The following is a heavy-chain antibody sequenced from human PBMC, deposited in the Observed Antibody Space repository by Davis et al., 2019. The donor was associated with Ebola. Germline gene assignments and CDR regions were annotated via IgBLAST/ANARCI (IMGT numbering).Heavy chain of an antibody. V-gene: IGHV2-26*01. D-gene: IGHD3-3*01. CDR3: ARLTYYDFWSGYELWYFDL. J-gene: IGHJ2*01. Sequence: SGPTLVKPTETLTLTCTVSEFSLSNARMGVSWIRQPPGKALEWLAHIFSNDEKSYSTSLKSRLTISKDTSKSQVVLTMTNMDPVDTATYYCARLTYYDFWSGYELWYFDLWGRGTLVTVSS. CDR2: IFSNDEK. CDR1: EFSLSNARMG.